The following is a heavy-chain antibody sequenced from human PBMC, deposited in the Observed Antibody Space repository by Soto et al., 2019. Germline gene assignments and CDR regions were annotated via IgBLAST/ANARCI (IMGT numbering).Heavy chain of an antibody. V-gene: IGHV1-69*12. CDR3: ARLGDGYNYLDY. Sequence: QVQLVQSGAEVKKPGSSVKVSCKASGGTFSSYAISWVRQAPGQGLEWMGGIIPIFGTANYAQKFQGRVTVTADEYTSTAYMELSSLRSEDTAVYYCARLGDGYNYLDYWGQGTLVTVSS. CDR2: IIPIFGTA. CDR1: GGTFSSYA. D-gene: IGHD5-12*01. J-gene: IGHJ4*02.